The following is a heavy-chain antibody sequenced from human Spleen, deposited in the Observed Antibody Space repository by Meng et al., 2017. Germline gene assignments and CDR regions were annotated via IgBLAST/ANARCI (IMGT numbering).Heavy chain of an antibody. D-gene: IGHD6-6*01. Sequence: GGSLRLSCGASGFTFSSYAMTWVRQAPGKGLQWVSAISGSGGTTYSADSVKGRFATSRDNSENTLYLQMNSLRAEDTAIYYCAKAVHGSTWFDAFAIWGHGTMVTVSS. CDR2: ISGSGGTT. CDR3: AKAVHGSTWFDAFAI. CDR1: GFTFSSYA. J-gene: IGHJ3*02. V-gene: IGHV3-23*01.